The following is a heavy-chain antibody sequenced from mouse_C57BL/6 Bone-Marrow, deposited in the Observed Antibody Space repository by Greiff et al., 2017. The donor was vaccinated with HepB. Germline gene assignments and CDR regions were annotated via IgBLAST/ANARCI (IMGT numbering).Heavy chain of an antibody. Sequence: VKVVESGAELARPGASVKLSCKASGYTFTSYGISWVKQRTGQGLEWIGEIYPRSGNTYYNEKFKGKATLTADKSSSTAYMELRSLTSEDSAVYFCADSKIYWYFDVWGTGTTVTVSS. V-gene: IGHV1-81*01. CDR3: ADSKIYWYFDV. CDR2: IYPRSGNT. J-gene: IGHJ1*03. D-gene: IGHD2-5*01. CDR1: GYTFTSYG.